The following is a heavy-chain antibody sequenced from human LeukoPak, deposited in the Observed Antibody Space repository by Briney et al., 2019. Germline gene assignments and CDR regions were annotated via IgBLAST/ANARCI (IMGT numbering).Heavy chain of an antibody. Sequence: ASVSVSCKASGYTFDENHIHWVRQAPGQGPEWMGWINPKSGATDSAQQLQGRLTMTRDTSIGTASMDLSGLRLDDTGIYYCARAGDESTGHYDSLHFWGQGTMVTVSS. CDR1: GYTFDENH. D-gene: IGHD2-8*02. V-gene: IGHV1-2*02. J-gene: IGHJ3*01. CDR3: ARAGDESTGHYDSLHF. CDR2: INPKSGAT.